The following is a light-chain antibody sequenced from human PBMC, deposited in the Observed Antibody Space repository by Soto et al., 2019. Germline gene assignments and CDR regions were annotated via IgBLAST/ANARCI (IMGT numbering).Light chain of an antibody. CDR2: GAS. CDR1: QGVSSNS. J-gene: IGKJ1*01. CDR3: HQRQSWPRT. Sequence: ETVLTQSPGTLSLSPGEGATLSCRASQGVSSNSLAWYQQKPGQAPRLLIYGASTRATGVPDRFNGSGTGTDFTLTISDVQPEDFAVYYCHQRQSWPRTFGQGTKVDIK. V-gene: IGKV3-20*01.